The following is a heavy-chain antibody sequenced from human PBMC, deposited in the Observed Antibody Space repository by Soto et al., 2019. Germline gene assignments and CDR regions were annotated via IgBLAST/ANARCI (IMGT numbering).Heavy chain of an antibody. CDR1: GITLSNHA. V-gene: IGHV3-23*01. D-gene: IGHD1-1*01. Sequence: EVQLLESGGGLVQPGGSLRLSCAASGITLSNHAMTWVRQAPGKGLEWVSTVSENGGVTYYADSVKGRFTISRDNSKDTLDLRVNSLRAEDTAVYCCVPGSSGTRGEDSWGPGALVTVSS. CDR3: VPGSSGTRGEDS. J-gene: IGHJ4*02. CDR2: VSENGGVT.